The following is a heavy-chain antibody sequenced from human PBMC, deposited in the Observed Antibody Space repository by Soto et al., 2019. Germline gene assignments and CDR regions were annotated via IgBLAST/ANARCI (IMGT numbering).Heavy chain of an antibody. Sequence: PGGSLRLSCAASGFTVSSNYMSWVRQAPGKGLEWVSVIYSGGSTYYADSVKGRFTISRDNSKNTLYLQMNSLRAEDTAVYYCAKDRRDSDFDYWGQGTLVTVSS. CDR3: AKDRRDSDFDY. CDR1: GFTVSSNY. V-gene: IGHV3-53*01. CDR2: IYSGGST. D-gene: IGHD1-26*01. J-gene: IGHJ4*02.